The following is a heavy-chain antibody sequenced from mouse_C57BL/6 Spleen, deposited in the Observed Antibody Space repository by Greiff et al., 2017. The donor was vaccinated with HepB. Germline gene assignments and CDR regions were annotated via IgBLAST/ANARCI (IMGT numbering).Heavy chain of an antibody. D-gene: IGHD3-3*01. Sequence: VMLVESGPELVKPGASVKISCKASGYAFSSSWMNWVKQRPGKGLEWIGRIYPGDGDTNYNGKFKGKATLTADKSSSTAYMQLSSLTSEDSAVYFCAREGFYAMDYWGQGTSVTVSS. CDR1: GYAFSSSW. J-gene: IGHJ4*01. CDR3: AREGFYAMDY. CDR2: IYPGDGDT. V-gene: IGHV1-82*01.